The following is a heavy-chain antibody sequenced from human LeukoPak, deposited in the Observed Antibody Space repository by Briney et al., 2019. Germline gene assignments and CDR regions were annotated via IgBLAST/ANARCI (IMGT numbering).Heavy chain of an antibody. V-gene: IGHV3-23*01. J-gene: IGHJ6*03. CDR3: AKGKLVRVYYYYMDV. CDR1: GFTFSSYA. D-gene: IGHD1-26*01. CDR2: ISGSGGST. Sequence: PGGSLRLSCAASGFTFSSYAMSWVRQAPGKGLEWVSAISGSGGSTYYADSVKGRFTISRDNSKNTLYLQMNSLRAEDTAVYYCAKGKLVRVYYYYMDVWGKGTTVTISS.